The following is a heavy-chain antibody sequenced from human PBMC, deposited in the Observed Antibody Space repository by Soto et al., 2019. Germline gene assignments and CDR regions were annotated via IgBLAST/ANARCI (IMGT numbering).Heavy chain of an antibody. J-gene: IGHJ3*02. V-gene: IGHV1-69*01. CDR1: VGTFSSYA. CDR2: IIPIFGTA. D-gene: IGHD3-22*01. CDR3: ARSRVTYYYDRRAFDI. Sequence: QVQLVQSGAEVKKPGSSVKVSCKASVGTFSSYAISWVRQAPGQGLEWMGGIIPIFGTANYAQKFQGCVTITADESTSTAYLELSSLRSEDTAVYYCARSRVTYYYDRRAFDIWGQVTMVTVSS.